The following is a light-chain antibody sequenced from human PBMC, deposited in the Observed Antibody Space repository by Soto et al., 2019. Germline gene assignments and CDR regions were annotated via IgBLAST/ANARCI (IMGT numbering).Light chain of an antibody. CDR3: QQYGTSPVT. Sequence: EIVLTQSPGTLSLYTGERATLSCRASQSVSSNYLAWYQQKPGQAPRLLMYGASSRATGIPDRFSGSGSGTDFTLTISRLETEDFAVYYCQQYGTSPVTFGGGTKVDI. CDR2: GAS. J-gene: IGKJ4*01. CDR1: QSVSSNY. V-gene: IGKV3-20*01.